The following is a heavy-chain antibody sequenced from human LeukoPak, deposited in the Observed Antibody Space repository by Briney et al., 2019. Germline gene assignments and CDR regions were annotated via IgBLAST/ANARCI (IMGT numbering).Heavy chain of an antibody. CDR2: IKSKTDGGTT. CDR1: GFTFRNAW. CDR3: TTAGPYYGSGSIPVDY. V-gene: IGHV3-15*01. D-gene: IGHD3-10*01. Sequence: GGSLSLSCAASGFTFRNAWMSWVRQSPGKGLEWVGRIKSKTDGGTTDYAAPVKGRFTISRDDSKHTLYLQMNSLKTEDTAVYYCTTAGPYYGSGSIPVDYWGQGTLVTVSS. J-gene: IGHJ4*02.